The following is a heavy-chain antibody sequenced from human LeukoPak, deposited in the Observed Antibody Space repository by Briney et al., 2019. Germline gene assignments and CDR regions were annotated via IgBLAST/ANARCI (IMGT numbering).Heavy chain of an antibody. V-gene: IGHV4-34*01. J-gene: IGHJ5*02. CDR2: INHSGST. CDR3: AKRLGYCSSTSCYLRFVFGAFDP. CDR1: GGSFSGYY. Sequence: SETLSLTCAVYGGSFSGYYWSWIRQPPGKGLEWIGEINHSGSTNYNPSLKRRATISVDTSKNQFSLKLSSVTAADTAVYYCAKRLGYCSSTSCYLRFVFGAFDPWGQGTLLTVSS. D-gene: IGHD2-2*01.